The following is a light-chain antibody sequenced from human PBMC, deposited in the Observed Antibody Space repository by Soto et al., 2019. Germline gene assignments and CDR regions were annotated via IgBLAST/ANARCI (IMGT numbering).Light chain of an antibody. CDR2: DVS. J-gene: IGLJ1*01. CDR1: SSDVGAYNY. Sequence: QSALTQPPSASGSPGQSVTISCTGTSSDVGAYNYVSWYQQHPGKAPKLMIYDVSKRPSGVPYRFSGSKSGNAASLTVSGLQGEDEADYYCSSFAGSNNFPYVFGTGTKLTVL. V-gene: IGLV2-8*01. CDR3: SSFAGSNNFPYV.